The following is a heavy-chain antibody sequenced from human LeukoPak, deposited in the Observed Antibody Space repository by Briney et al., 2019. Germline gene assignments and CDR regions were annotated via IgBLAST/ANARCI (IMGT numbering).Heavy chain of an antibody. CDR1: GYTFTGYY. D-gene: IGHD6-19*01. Sequence: ASVKVSCKASGYTFTGYYMHWVRQAPGQGREWMGWSNPNSGGTNYAQKFQGRVTMTRDTPISTAYMELSRLRSDDTAVYYCARDWLAVPTRHRAYGMDVWGQGTTVTVSS. CDR2: SNPNSGGT. CDR3: ARDWLAVPTRHRAYGMDV. J-gene: IGHJ6*02. V-gene: IGHV1-2*02.